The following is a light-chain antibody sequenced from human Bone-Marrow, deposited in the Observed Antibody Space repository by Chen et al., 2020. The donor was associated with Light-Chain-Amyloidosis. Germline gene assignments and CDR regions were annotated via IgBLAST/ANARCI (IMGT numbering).Light chain of an antibody. Sequence: ELVLTQSPATLSLSPGERGTLSCRASQSVNNYLAWYQQKPGQAPRLLIYDASNRATGIPARFSGSGSGTGFTLTISRLEPEDFVVYYCQQRSNWPITFGQGTRLEIK. CDR2: DAS. CDR1: QSVNNY. V-gene: IGKV3-11*01. J-gene: IGKJ5*01. CDR3: QQRSNWPIT.